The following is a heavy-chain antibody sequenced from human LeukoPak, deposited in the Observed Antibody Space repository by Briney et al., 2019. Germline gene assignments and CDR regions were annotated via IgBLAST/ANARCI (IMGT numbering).Heavy chain of an antibody. CDR3: AKSGYLPSLADY. V-gene: IGHV3-23*01. J-gene: IGHJ4*02. CDR1: GFTFTNYA. CDR2: ISGSGGST. D-gene: IGHD3-22*01. Sequence: GGSLRLSCAASGFTFTNYAMNWVRQAPGKGLEWVSGISGSGGSTYYADSVKGRFTISRDNSKNTLYLQMNSLRAEDTAVYYCAKSGYLPSLADYWGQGTLVTVSS.